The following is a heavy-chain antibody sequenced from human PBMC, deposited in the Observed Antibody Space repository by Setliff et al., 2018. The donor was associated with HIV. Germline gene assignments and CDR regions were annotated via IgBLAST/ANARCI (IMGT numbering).Heavy chain of an antibody. V-gene: IGHV4-39*01. Sequence: PSETLSLTCVVSGGSISSTTSYWGWIRQPPGKGLEYIGSFYYSGSTYYNTSLKSRVTISVDTSKNQISLKLSSVTAADTAVYYCARITGDSGHPRFFDYWGQGTLVTVTS. CDR2: FYYSGST. J-gene: IGHJ4*02. CDR3: ARITGDSGHPRFFDY. D-gene: IGHD1-26*01. CDR1: GGSISSTTSY.